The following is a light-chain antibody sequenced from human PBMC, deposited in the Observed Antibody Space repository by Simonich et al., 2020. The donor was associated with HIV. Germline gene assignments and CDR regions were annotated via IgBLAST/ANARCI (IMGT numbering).Light chain of an antibody. Sequence: ERVMTQSPATLSVSPGERATLSCRASQSISTNLAWYQQKPGQAPRLLIYGASTRATGIPARFSGSWSGTEFTLTISSMQSEDFATYYCQQAKSFPWTFGQGTKVEIK. CDR2: GAS. CDR1: QSISTN. V-gene: IGKV3-15*01. CDR3: QQAKSFPWT. J-gene: IGKJ1*01.